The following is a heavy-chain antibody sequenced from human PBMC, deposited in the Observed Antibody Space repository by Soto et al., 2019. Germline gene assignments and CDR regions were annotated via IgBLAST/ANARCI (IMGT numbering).Heavy chain of an antibody. J-gene: IGHJ3*02. Sequence: SGGSLRLSCAASGFTFSSYGMHWVRQAPGKGLEWVAVIWYDGSNKYYADSVKGRFTISRDNSKNTLYLQMNSLRAEDTAVYYCARDQDIVVVVAWAFDIWGQGTMVTVSS. CDR2: IWYDGSNK. CDR3: ARDQDIVVVVAWAFDI. D-gene: IGHD2-15*01. V-gene: IGHV3-33*01. CDR1: GFTFSSYG.